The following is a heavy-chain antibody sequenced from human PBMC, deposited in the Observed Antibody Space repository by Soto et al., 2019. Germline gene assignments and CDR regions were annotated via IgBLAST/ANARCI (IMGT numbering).Heavy chain of an antibody. D-gene: IGHD2-21*01. V-gene: IGHV3-21*01. CDR1: GFIFSNYS. Sequence: GGSLRLSCAVSGFIFSNYSMNWVRQTPGKGLEWVSSISSSSAYIFYADSVKGRFTVSRDNAKNSLYLQMNSLRAEDTAVYYCARDHILVPNFDYWGQGTLVTVSS. CDR2: ISSSSAYI. CDR3: ARDHILVPNFDY. J-gene: IGHJ4*02.